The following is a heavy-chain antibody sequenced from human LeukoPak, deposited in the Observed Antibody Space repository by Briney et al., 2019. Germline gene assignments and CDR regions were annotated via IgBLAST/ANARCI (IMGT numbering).Heavy chain of an antibody. CDR1: GYSFTSYW. J-gene: IGHJ5*02. V-gene: IGHV5-51*01. D-gene: IGHD3-22*01. Sequence: GESLKISCKGSGYSFTSYWIGWVRQMPGKGLEWMGIIYPGDSDTRYSPSFQGQVTISADKSISTAYLQWSSLKASDTAMYYCARVRVDYYDSSGYYWFDPWGQGTLVTVSS. CDR2: IYPGDSDT. CDR3: ARVRVDYYDSSGYYWFDP.